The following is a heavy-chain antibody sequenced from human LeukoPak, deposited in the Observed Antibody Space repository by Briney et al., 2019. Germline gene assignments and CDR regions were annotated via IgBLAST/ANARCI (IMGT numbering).Heavy chain of an antibody. D-gene: IGHD3-22*01. CDR3: AKDGVYDSSGYLDY. CDR1: GFTFSSYA. Sequence: GGSLRLSCAASGFTFSSYAMSWVRQAPGKGLEWVSAISGSGGSTYYADSVKGRFTISRDSSKNTLYLQMNSLRAEDTAVYYCAKDGVYDSSGYLDYWGQGTLVTVSS. J-gene: IGHJ4*02. V-gene: IGHV3-23*01. CDR2: ISGSGGST.